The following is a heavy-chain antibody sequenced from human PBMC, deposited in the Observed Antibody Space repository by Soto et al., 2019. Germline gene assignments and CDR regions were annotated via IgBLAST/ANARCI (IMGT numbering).Heavy chain of an antibody. CDR1: XFTFGDYA. Sequence: GGSLRLSCTASXFTFGDYAMSWFRQAPGKGLEWVGFIRSKAYGGTTEYAASVKGRFTISRDDSKSIAYLQMNSLKAEDTAVYYCKITMVLNDYWGQGTLVTVS. CDR2: IRSKAYGGTT. J-gene: IGHJ4*02. CDR3: KITMVLNDY. D-gene: IGHD3-10*01. V-gene: IGHV3-49*03.